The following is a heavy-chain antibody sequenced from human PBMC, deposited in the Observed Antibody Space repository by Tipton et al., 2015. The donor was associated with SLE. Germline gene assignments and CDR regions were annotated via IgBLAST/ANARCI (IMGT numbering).Heavy chain of an antibody. D-gene: IGHD6-6*01. CDR3: ARQGSSSPGWFDP. CDR2: INHSGST. J-gene: IGHJ5*02. V-gene: IGHV4-34*01. CDR1: GGSFSGYY. Sequence: LRLSCAVYGGSFSGYYWSWIRQPPGKGLEWIGEINHSGSTNYNPSLKSRVTISVDTSKNQFSLKLSSVTAADTAVYYCARQGSSSPGWFDPWGQGTLVTVSS.